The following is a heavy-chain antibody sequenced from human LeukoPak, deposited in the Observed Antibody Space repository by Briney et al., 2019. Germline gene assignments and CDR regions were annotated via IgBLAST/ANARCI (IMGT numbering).Heavy chain of an antibody. CDR1: GYSFTSYW. D-gene: IGHD5-24*01. CDR3: ARHQGSRDGYNFPYYYYGMDV. CDR2: IYPGDSDT. Sequence: GESLKISCKGSGYSFTSYWIGWVRQMPRKGLEWMGIIYPGDSDTRYSPSFQGQVTISADKSISTAYLQWSSLKASDTAMYYCARHQGSRDGYNFPYYYYGMDVWGQGTTVTVSS. J-gene: IGHJ6*02. V-gene: IGHV5-51*01.